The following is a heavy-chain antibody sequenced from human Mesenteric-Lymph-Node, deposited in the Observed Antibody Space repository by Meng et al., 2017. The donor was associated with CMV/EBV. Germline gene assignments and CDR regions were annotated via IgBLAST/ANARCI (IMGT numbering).Heavy chain of an antibody. CDR1: GFIFSSYT. J-gene: IGHJ6*02. V-gene: IGHV3-23*03. CDR3: VKGLSPSAYPIYFYYGMEV. CDR2: IYSGGSST. D-gene: IGHD2-21*01. Sequence: GESLKISCAASGFIFSSYTMIWVRQAPGKGLEWVSIIYSGGSSTDYANSVKGRFTISRDDSKNTLYLQMNSLRAEDTAVYYCVKGLSPSAYPIYFYYGMEVWGQGTTVTVSS.